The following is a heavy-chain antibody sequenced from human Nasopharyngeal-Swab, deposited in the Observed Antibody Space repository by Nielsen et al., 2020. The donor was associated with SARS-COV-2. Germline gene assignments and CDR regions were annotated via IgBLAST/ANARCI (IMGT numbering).Heavy chain of an antibody. J-gene: IGHJ4*02. Sequence: GGSLRLSCEASGFTFRDHAMTWVRQAPGKGLEWVSTISGSGNTHYADSVKGRFTISRDDSKNTAYLQMNSLKTEDTAVYYCTRPYYDFWSADSNDYWGQGTLVTVSS. D-gene: IGHD3-3*01. V-gene: IGHV3-23*01. CDR1: GFTFRDHA. CDR2: ISGSGNT. CDR3: TRPYYDFWSADSNDY.